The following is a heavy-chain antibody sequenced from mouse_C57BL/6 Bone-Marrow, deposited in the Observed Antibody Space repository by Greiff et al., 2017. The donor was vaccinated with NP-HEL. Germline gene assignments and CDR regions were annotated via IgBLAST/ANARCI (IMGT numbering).Heavy chain of an antibody. CDR3: ARDPAYDSPPY. CDR2: IDPSDSYT. J-gene: IGHJ3*01. CDR1: GYTFTSYW. V-gene: IGHV1-59*01. D-gene: IGHD2-4*01. Sequence: QVQLQQPGAELVRPGTSVKLSCKASGYTFTSYWMHWVKQRPGQGLEWIGVIDPSDSYTNYNQKFKGKATLTVDTSSSTAYMQLSSLTSEDSAVYYCARDPAYDSPPYWGQGTLVTVSA.